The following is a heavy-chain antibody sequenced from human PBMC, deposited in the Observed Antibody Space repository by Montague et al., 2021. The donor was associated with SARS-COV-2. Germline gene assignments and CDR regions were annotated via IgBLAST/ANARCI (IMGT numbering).Heavy chain of an antibody. CDR3: ARIPVGSKYYFDF. V-gene: IGHV6-1*01. J-gene: IGHJ4*02. Sequence: CAISGDSVPSNIATWNWIRQSPSRGLEWLGRTYYRSKWYNDYAESVKSRITIDPDTSMHQFSLHLNSVTPEDTAVYYCARIPVGSKYYFDFWGQGTLVTVSS. D-gene: IGHD2-2*01. CDR2: TYYRSKWYN. CDR1: GDSVPSNIAT.